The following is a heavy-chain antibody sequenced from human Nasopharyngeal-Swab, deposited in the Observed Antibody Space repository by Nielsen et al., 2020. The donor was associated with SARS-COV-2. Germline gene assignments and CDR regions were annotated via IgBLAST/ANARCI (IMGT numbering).Heavy chain of an antibody. D-gene: IGHD5-24*01. CDR2: TKEDGTVT. V-gene: IGHV3-7*03. Sequence: GGSLRLSCVASGFIFGNYAMAWVRQAPGRGLEWLAHTKEDGTVTHYVDSVRGRFTVSRDNAKNSLFLQMNSLRAEDTAVYFCAREGRDGAVSSWGQGTLVTVSS. CDR3: AREGRDGAVSS. J-gene: IGHJ5*02. CDR1: GFIFGNYA.